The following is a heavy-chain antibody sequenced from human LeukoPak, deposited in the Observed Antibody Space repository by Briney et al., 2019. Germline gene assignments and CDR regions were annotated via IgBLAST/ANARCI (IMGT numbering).Heavy chain of an antibody. Sequence: SVKVSCKASGFTFTSSSVEWGRQGRGQRLEGIGWIGVGSGNTNYAQKLQERVTITRDMSTSTVYMELSSLRSEDTAVYYCAAEGRPTVVTFRKGAVDLWGQGTMVTVSS. J-gene: IGHJ3*01. CDR2: IGVGSGNT. CDR1: GFTFTSSS. D-gene: IGHD4-23*01. V-gene: IGHV1-58*01. CDR3: AAEGRPTVVTFRKGAVDL.